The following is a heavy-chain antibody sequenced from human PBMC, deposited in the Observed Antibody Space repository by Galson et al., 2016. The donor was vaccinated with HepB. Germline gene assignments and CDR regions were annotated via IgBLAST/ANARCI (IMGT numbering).Heavy chain of an antibody. CDR3: AIIYGDYFSS. CDR2: IYSDGSP. Sequence: SLRLSCAVSGFTVSSNYMSRVRQAPGKGLEWISVIYSDGSPYYADSVKGRFTISSDNSKNTLYLHMNSLRAEDTAVYYCAIIYGDYFSSWGQGTLVTVSS. D-gene: IGHD4-17*01. V-gene: IGHV3-53*01. J-gene: IGHJ4*02. CDR1: GFTVSSNY.